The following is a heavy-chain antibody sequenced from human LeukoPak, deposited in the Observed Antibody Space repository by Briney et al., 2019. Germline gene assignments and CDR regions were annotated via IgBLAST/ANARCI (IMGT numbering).Heavy chain of an antibody. V-gene: IGHV3-64*01. Sequence: GGSLRLSCAASGFTFSSYAMHWVRQAPGKGLEYVPAISSNGGSTYYANSVKGRFTISRDNSKNTLYLQMGSLRAEDMAVYYCARAVSDYSSSWYVFGYWGQGTLVTVSS. D-gene: IGHD6-13*01. CDR3: ARAVSDYSSSWYVFGY. J-gene: IGHJ4*02. CDR2: ISSNGGST. CDR1: GFTFSSYA.